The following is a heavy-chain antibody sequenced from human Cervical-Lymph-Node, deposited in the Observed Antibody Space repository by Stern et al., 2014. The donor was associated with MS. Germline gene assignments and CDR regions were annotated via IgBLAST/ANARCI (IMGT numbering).Heavy chain of an antibody. CDR2: INAGNGNT. V-gene: IGHV1-3*01. D-gene: IGHD1-26*01. CDR3: ARSGSYFRHYFDY. CDR1: GYTFTSYA. Sequence: DQLVESGAEVKKPGASVKVSCKASGYTFTSYAMHWVRQAPGQRLEWMGWINAGNGNTKYSQKFQGRVTITRDTSASTAYMELSSLRSEDTAVYYCARSGSYFRHYFDYWGQGTLVTVSS. J-gene: IGHJ4*02.